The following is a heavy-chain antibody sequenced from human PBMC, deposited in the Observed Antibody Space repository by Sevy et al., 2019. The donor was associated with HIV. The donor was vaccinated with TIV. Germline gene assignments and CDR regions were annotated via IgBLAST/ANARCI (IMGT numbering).Heavy chain of an antibody. CDR3: ARGQVTSHYFDY. CDR1: GFTFIDYA. Sequence: GGSLRLSCADSGFTFIDYAMHWVRQAPGKGLEWVAVISDDGSKTYYADSVNGRFTISRDTSKNTLYLQMNSLRADDTAIYYCARGQVTSHYFDYWGQGTLVTVSS. V-gene: IGHV3-30*04. CDR2: ISDDGSKT. J-gene: IGHJ4*02. D-gene: IGHD2-21*02.